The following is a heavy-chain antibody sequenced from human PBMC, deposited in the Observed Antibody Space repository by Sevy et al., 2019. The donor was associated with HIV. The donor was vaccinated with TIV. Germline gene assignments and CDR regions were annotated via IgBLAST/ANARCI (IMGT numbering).Heavy chain of an antibody. CDR3: STDRIILLLVTDGMDV. D-gene: IGHD2-8*01. CDR2: IKSRADGGTI. CDR1: GFTFTYAW. Sequence: GGSLRLSCAASGFTFTYAWMSWVRQAPGKGLEWDGRIKSRADGGTIDYAAPMKGRFTISRDDSKNTLYLQMNSLKTEDTAVYYCSTDRIILLLVTDGMDVWGQGTTVTVSS. J-gene: IGHJ6*02. V-gene: IGHV3-15*01.